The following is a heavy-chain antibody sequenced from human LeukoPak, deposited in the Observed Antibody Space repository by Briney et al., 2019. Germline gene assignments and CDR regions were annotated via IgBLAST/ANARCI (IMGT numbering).Heavy chain of an antibody. Sequence: GGSLRLSCAASGFTFSNYAMNWVRQAPGKGLKWVSAISGSGGSAYYADSVKGRFTISRDNSKNTLYLQMNSLRAEDTAVYYCAKDVVSRIVGTGRDAFDIWGQGTMVTVSS. CDR3: AKDVVSRIVGTGRDAFDI. CDR1: GFTFSNYA. J-gene: IGHJ3*02. D-gene: IGHD1-26*01. V-gene: IGHV3-23*01. CDR2: ISGSGGSA.